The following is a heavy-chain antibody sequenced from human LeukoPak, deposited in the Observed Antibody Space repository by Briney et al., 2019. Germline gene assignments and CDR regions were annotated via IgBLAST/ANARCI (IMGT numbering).Heavy chain of an antibody. CDR2: ISGTGGST. V-gene: IGHV3-23*01. CDR3: ARGHNHDTWTPFDY. Sequence: GGSLRLSCAASGFTFSTYAMSWVRQAPGKGLEWVSVISGTGGSTNYADSVKGRFTISRDYSKSTLYVQMNSLRVEDTAVYYCARGHNHDTWTPFDYWGQGTLVTVSS. CDR1: GFTFSTYA. J-gene: IGHJ4*02. D-gene: IGHD3-9*01.